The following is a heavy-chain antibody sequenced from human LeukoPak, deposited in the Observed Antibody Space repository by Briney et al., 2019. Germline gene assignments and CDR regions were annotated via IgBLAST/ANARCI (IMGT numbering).Heavy chain of an antibody. Sequence: GGSLRLSCAASGFTFDDYAMHWVRQAPGKGLEWVSGISWNSGSIGYADSVKGRFTISRDNAKNSLYLQMNSLRAEDTALYYCAKDPRRYDYGDTYYFDYWGQGTLVTVSS. CDR1: GFTFDDYA. V-gene: IGHV3-9*01. J-gene: IGHJ4*02. D-gene: IGHD4-17*01. CDR3: AKDPRRYDYGDTYYFDY. CDR2: ISWNSGSI.